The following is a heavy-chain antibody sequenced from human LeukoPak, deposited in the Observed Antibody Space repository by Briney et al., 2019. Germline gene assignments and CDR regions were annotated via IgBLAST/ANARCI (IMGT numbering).Heavy chain of an antibody. CDR2: ISYDGSSK. V-gene: IGHV3-30*04. CDR1: GFTFSTYA. J-gene: IGHJ6*03. D-gene: IGHD3-16*02. Sequence: GGSLRLSCAASGFTFSTYAMHWVRQAPGKGLEWVAVISYDGSSKYYADSVKGRFTISRDNSKNTLYLQMNSLRAEDTAVYYCARSFYYYYMDVWGKGTTVTVPS. CDR3: ARSFYYYYMDV.